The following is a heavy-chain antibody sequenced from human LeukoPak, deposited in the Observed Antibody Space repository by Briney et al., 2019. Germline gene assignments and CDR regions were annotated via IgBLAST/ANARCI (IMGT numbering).Heavy chain of an antibody. Sequence: ASVKVSCKASGYTFTVQYMHWVRQAPGQGLEWIGLIKPNSGATSYAQQYQGRVTMTRDTSINTAYMDLSSLTSDDTAVYYCASSVSSLVKDYWGQGTLVTVSS. J-gene: IGHJ4*02. CDR1: GYTFTVQY. CDR2: IKPNSGAT. D-gene: IGHD6-6*01. CDR3: ASSVSSLVKDY. V-gene: IGHV1-2*02.